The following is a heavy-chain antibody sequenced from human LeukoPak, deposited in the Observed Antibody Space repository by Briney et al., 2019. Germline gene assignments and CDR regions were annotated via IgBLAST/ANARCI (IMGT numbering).Heavy chain of an antibody. D-gene: IGHD4-17*01. CDR1: GGSFSGYY. V-gene: IGHV4-34*01. CDR3: ARGGYGDYDWFDP. CDR2: INHSGST. J-gene: IGHJ5*02. Sequence: SETLSLTCAVYGGSFSGYYWSWTRQPPGKGLEWIGEINHSGSTNYNPSLKGRVTISVDTSKNQFSLKLNSVTAADTAVYYCARGGYGDYDWFDPWGQGTLVTVSS.